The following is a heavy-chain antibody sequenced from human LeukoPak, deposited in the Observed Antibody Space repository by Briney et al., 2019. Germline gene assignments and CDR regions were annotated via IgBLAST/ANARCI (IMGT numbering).Heavy chain of an antibody. CDR1: GFTFSSYS. CDR3: ARDQPGIAAAGTKAFDI. J-gene: IGHJ3*02. Sequence: GGSLRLSCAASGFTFSSYSMNWVRQAPGKGLEWVSYISSSSSTIYYADSVKGRFTISRDNAKNSLYLQMNSLRAEDTAVYYCARDQPGIAAAGTKAFDIWGQGTMVTVSS. D-gene: IGHD6-13*01. V-gene: IGHV3-48*04. CDR2: ISSSSSTI.